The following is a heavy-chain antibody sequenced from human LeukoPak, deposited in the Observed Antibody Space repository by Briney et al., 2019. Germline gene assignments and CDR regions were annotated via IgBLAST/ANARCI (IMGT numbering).Heavy chain of an antibody. Sequence: ASVKVSCKASGYTFTSYGISWVRQAPGQGLERMGWISAYNGNTNYAQKLQGRVTMTTDTSTSTAYMELRSLRSDDTAVYYCARLLDTAMVTSYWFDPWGQGTLVTVSS. CDR3: ARLLDTAMVTSYWFDP. CDR1: GYTFTSYG. D-gene: IGHD5-18*01. CDR2: ISAYNGNT. V-gene: IGHV1-18*01. J-gene: IGHJ5*02.